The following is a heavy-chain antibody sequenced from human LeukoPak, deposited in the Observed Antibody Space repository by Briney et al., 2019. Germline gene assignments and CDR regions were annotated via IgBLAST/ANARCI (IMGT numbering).Heavy chain of an antibody. CDR1: GGTSSSYA. D-gene: IGHD5-18*01. V-gene: IGHV1-69*13. CDR3: ARGVVDTAMEAPFDY. J-gene: IGHJ4*02. CDR2: IIPIFGTA. Sequence: GASVKVSCKASGGTSSSYAISWVRQAPGQGLEWMGGIIPIFGTANYAQKFQGRVTITADESTSTAYMELSSLRSEDTAVYYCARGVVDTAMEAPFDYWGQGTLVTVSS.